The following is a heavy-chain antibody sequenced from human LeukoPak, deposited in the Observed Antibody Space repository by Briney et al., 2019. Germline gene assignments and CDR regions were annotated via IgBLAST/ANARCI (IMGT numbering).Heavy chain of an antibody. CDR2: IYPGDAET. CDR1: GYSFTNYW. Sequence: PGESLKIPCKGSGYSFTNYWIGWVRQMPGKGLEWMGIIYPGDAETRYSPSFQGQVTFSADKSISTAYLQWSSLKASDSAIYYCARQGVATSFDYWGQGILVTVSS. V-gene: IGHV5-51*01. J-gene: IGHJ4*02. CDR3: ARQGVATSFDY. D-gene: IGHD4-23*01.